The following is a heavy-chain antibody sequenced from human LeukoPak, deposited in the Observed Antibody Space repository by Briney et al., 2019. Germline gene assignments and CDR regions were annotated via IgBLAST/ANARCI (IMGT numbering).Heavy chain of an antibody. V-gene: IGHV5-51*01. J-gene: IGHJ4*02. CDR1: GYSFTSYW. D-gene: IGHD2-21*02. CDR2: IYPGDSDT. Sequence: GESLKISCKGSGYSFTSYWIGWVRQMPGKGLEWTGIIYPGDSDTRYSPSFQGQVTISADKSISTAYLQWSSLKASDTAMYYCARPYCGGDCYSGTHFDYWGQGTLVTVSS. CDR3: ARPYCGGDCYSGTHFDY.